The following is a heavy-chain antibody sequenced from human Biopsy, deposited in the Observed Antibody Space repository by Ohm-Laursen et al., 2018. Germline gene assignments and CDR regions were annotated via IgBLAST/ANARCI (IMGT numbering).Heavy chain of an antibody. V-gene: IGHV4-34*08. D-gene: IGHD4-17*01. Sequence: TLSLTCVVFGSTFSDYRWPWIRQPPGKGLEWIGQINQRGSTNYNPSLKSRVTISADASKYEFSLRLISVPAADTAVYFCGNEVYGRDYWGLGARVTVSS. CDR2: INQRGST. J-gene: IGHJ4*02. CDR1: GSTFSDYR. CDR3: GNEVYGRDY.